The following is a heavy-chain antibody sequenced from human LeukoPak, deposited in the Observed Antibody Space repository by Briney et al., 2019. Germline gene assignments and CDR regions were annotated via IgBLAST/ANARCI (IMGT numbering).Heavy chain of an antibody. Sequence: SETLSLTCTVSGYSISSGYYWGWIRQPPGKGLEWIGSIYHSGSTCYNPSLKSRVTISVDTSKNQFSLKLSSVTAADTAVYYCASRYYYDSSGYYPGAFDIWGQGTMVTVSS. V-gene: IGHV4-38-2*02. CDR2: IYHSGST. J-gene: IGHJ3*02. CDR1: GYSISSGYY. CDR3: ASRYYYDSSGYYPGAFDI. D-gene: IGHD3-22*01.